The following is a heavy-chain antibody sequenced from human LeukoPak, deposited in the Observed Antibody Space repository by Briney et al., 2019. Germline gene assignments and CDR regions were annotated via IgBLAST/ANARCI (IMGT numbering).Heavy chain of an antibody. CDR1: GFTFSSYG. CDR3: AKDGVTYSSSWYGSHGYYMDV. J-gene: IGHJ6*03. V-gene: IGHV3-30*02. Sequence: PGGSLRLSCAASGFTFSSYGMHWVRQAPGKGLEWVAFIRYDGSNKYYADSVKGRFTISRDNSKNTLYLQMNSLRAEDTAVYYCAKDGVTYSSSWYGSHGYYMDVWGKGTTVTVSS. CDR2: IRYDGSNK. D-gene: IGHD6-13*01.